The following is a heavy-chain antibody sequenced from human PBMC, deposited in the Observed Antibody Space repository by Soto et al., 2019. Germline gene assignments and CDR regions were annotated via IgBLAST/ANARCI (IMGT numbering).Heavy chain of an antibody. Sequence: QVQLQESGPGLVKPSQTLSLTCTVSGGSISSGGYYWSWIRQHPGKGLEWIGYIYYSGSTYYNPSLKSRVTISVDTSKNQFSLKLSSVTAADTAVYYCARGDTIVGVVIMGLWFDPWGQGTLVTVSS. J-gene: IGHJ5*02. D-gene: IGHD3-3*01. CDR2: IYYSGST. V-gene: IGHV4-31*03. CDR1: GGSISSGGYY. CDR3: ARGDTIVGVVIMGLWFDP.